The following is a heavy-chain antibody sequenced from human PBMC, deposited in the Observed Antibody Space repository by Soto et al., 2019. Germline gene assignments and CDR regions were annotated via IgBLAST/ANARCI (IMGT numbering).Heavy chain of an antibody. V-gene: IGHV1-8*01. CDR1: GYTFTSYH. D-gene: IGHD6-6*01. Sequence: QVQLVQSGAEVKKPGASVKVSCKGSGYTFTSYHINWVRQATGQGLEWMGWMNPNSGNTGYAQTLQGRVTMTWDTSKSTAYRELSSLRFEDTAMYYCARGHISSTKNWLDPWGQGTLVTVSS. CDR3: ARGHISSTKNWLDP. J-gene: IGHJ5*02. CDR2: MNPNSGNT.